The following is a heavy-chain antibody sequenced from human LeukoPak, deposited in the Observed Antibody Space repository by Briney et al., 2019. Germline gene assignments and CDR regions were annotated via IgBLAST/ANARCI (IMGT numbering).Heavy chain of an antibody. V-gene: IGHV3-21*06. CDR1: GFDFFAYS. CDR2: ISRSSGYM. D-gene: IGHD5-24*01. J-gene: IGHJ4*02. Sequence: GGSLRLSCTASGFDFFAYSMNWVRQAPGKGLEWVSSISRSSGYMYYADSLKGRFTISRDNTKNSLYLQLNSLRADDTAVYYCASGGDGYNYGIDYWGQGTLVTVSS. CDR3: ASGGDGYNYGIDY.